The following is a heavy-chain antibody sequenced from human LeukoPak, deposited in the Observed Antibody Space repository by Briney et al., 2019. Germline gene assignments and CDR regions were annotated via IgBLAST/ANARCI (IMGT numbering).Heavy chain of an antibody. D-gene: IGHD3-3*01. V-gene: IGHV3-48*01. CDR1: GFTFSSYS. Sequence: GGSLRLSCAASGFTFSSYSMNWVRQAPGKGLEWVSYISSSSSTIYYADSVKGRFTISRDNAKNSLYLQMNSLRAEDTAVYYCARDDLTIFGVVPATPFDYWGQGTLVTVSS. CDR3: ARDDLTIFGVVPATPFDY. CDR2: ISSSSSTI. J-gene: IGHJ4*02.